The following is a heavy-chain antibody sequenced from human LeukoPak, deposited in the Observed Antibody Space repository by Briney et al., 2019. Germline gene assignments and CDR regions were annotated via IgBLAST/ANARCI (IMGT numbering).Heavy chain of an antibody. J-gene: IGHJ4*02. CDR3: ARGGRWLLRWGGFDY. CDR1: GGSISSSSYF. CDR2: ISHSGST. Sequence: PSETLSLICTVFGGSISSSSYFWGWIRQPAGKGLEWIGSISHSGSTYYDPSLKSRITISVDTSKNQFSLKLSSVTAADTAVYYCARGGRWLLRWGGFDYWGQGTLVTVSS. V-gene: IGHV4-39*01. D-gene: IGHD3-22*01.